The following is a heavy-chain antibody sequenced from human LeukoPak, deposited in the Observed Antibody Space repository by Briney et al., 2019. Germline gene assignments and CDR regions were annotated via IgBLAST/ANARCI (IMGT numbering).Heavy chain of an antibody. CDR3: ARESASYYPFDY. J-gene: IGHJ4*02. CDR2: IKQDGSEK. CDR1: EFSFSSYW. D-gene: IGHD1-26*01. V-gene: IGHV3-7*03. Sequence: GGSLRLSCEGSEFSFSSYWMSWVRQAPGKGLEWVAKIKQDGSEKYYVDSVKGRFTISRDNAKNSLYLQMNSLRAEDTALYYCARESASYYPFDYWGQGTLVTVSS.